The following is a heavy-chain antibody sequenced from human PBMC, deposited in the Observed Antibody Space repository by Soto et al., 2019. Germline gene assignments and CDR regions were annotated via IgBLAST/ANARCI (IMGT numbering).Heavy chain of an antibody. D-gene: IGHD6-13*01. V-gene: IGHV4-34*01. CDR1: GGSFIGYY. Sequence: PSETLSLTCAVYGGSFIGYYWSWIRQPPGKGLEWIGEINHSGSTNYNPSLKSRVTISVDTSKNQFSLKLSSVTAADTAVYYCARARGIAAAGYYYYYGMDVWGQGTTVTVSS. CDR3: ARARGIAAAGYYYYYGMDV. CDR2: INHSGST. J-gene: IGHJ6*02.